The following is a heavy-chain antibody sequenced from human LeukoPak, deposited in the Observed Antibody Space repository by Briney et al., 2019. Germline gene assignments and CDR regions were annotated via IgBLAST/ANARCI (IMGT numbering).Heavy chain of an antibody. J-gene: IGHJ4*02. CDR2: IKQDGSEK. V-gene: IGHV3-7*01. CDR3: ARDLDGSGWYRGVDY. D-gene: IGHD6-19*01. CDR1: GFTFSSYW. Sequence: GGSLRLSCAASGFTFSSYWMSWVRQAPGKGLEWVANIKQDGSEKYYVDSVKGRFTISRDNAKNSLYLQMSSLRAEDTAVYYCARDLDGSGWYRGVDYWGQGTLVTVSS.